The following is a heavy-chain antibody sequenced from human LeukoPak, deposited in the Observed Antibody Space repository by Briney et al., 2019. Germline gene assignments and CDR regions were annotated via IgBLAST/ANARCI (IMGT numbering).Heavy chain of an antibody. V-gene: IGHV1-18*01. CDR3: ASYTYYYDSSGLPDY. CDR1: GYTFTSHG. Sequence: ASAKVSCKASGYTFTSHGISWVRQAPGQGLEWMGWISAYNGNTNYAQKLQGRVTMTTDTSTSTAYMELRSLRSDDTAVYYCASYTYYYDSSGLPDYWGQGTLVTVSS. D-gene: IGHD3-22*01. J-gene: IGHJ4*02. CDR2: ISAYNGNT.